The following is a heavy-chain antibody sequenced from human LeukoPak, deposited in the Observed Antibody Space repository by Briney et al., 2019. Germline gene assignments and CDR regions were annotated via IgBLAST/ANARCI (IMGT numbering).Heavy chain of an antibody. V-gene: IGHV3-21*01. CDR2: ISSSSSYI. Sequence: GGSERLSCAASGFTFSSYSMNWVRQAPGKGLEWVSSISSSSSYIYYADSVEGRSTISSDNDKNSLYLQMNSLRAEDTAVYYCARERVDRGYTYGWGDYWGQGSLVTVSS. CDR3: ARERVDRGYTYGWGDY. J-gene: IGHJ4*02. CDR1: GFTFSSYS. D-gene: IGHD5-18*01.